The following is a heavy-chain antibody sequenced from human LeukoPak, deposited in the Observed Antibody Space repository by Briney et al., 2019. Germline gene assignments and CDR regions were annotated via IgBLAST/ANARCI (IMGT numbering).Heavy chain of an antibody. J-gene: IGHJ4*02. CDR1: GYTFTGYY. CDR3: ARGLTMVRGVMDY. CDR2: INPNSGGT. D-gene: IGHD3-10*01. V-gene: IGHV1-2*02. Sequence: GASVKVSCKAFGYTFTGYYMHWVRQAPGQGLEWMGWINPNSGGTNYAQKFQGRVTMTRDTSISTAYMELSRLRSDDTAVYYCARGLTMVRGVMDYWGQGTLVTVSS.